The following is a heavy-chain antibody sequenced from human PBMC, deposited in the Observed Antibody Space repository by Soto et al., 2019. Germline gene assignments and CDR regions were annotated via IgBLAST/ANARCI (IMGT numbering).Heavy chain of an antibody. CDR3: ARNEYFGSGSYYFDF. D-gene: IGHD3-10*01. CDR1: GFSFSSYA. Sequence: PGGSLRLSCAASGFSFSSYAMSWVRQAPGKGLEWVSSISGSGGSTYYADSVKGRFTISRDNSKNTLHLQMNSLRAEDTAVYYCARNEYFGSGSYYFDFWGQGTLVTVSS. CDR2: ISGSGGST. J-gene: IGHJ4*02. V-gene: IGHV3-23*01.